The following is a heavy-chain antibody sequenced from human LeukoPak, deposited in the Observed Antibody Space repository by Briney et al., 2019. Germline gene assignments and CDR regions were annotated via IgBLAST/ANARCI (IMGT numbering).Heavy chain of an antibody. V-gene: IGHV4-30-4*01. CDR2: IYYSGNT. D-gene: IGHD4-23*01. CDR1: GGSISSGDYY. CDR3: ARGGGYGGKDWYFDL. J-gene: IGHJ2*01. Sequence: PSETLSLTCTVSGGSISSGDYYWSWIRQPPGKGLEWIGYIYYSGNTYYNSSLKRRVTISVDTTENQFSLKLSSVTAADTAVYYCARGGGYGGKDWYFDLWGRGTLFTVSS.